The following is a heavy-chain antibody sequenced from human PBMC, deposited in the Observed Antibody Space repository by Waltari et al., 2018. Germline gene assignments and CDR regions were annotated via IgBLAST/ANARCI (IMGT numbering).Heavy chain of an antibody. V-gene: IGHV1-69*02. CDR3: AIGVTYYYDSSEGWFDP. CDR2: ISPFLGIT. Sequence: QVQLVQSGAEVKKPGSSVKVSCKASGGTFTRYTISWVRQAPGQGLEWMGRISPFLGITDYAQKLQGRVTITADKSTSTAYMELNRLRFEDTAVYYCAIGVTYYYDSSEGWFDPWGQGTLVTVSS. CDR1: GGTFTRYT. D-gene: IGHD3-22*01. J-gene: IGHJ5*02.